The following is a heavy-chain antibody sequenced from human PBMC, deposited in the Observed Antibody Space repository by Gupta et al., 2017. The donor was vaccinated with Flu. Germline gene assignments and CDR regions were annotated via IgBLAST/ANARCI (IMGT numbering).Heavy chain of an antibody. J-gene: IGHJ4*02. CDR2: MSNDGSNK. CDR1: GFIFSSYG. Sequence: VQLVEPGGGVVQPGVSLRLPRIAFGFIFSSYGMHWVRQAPGKGLEWLTVMSNDGSNKYYADSVRGRFTISRDNSKNTLFLQMNSLRAEDTAVYYCAGDSGWKYCDYWGQGTLVAVSS. CDR3: AGDSGWKYCDY. V-gene: IGHV3-30*03. D-gene: IGHD1-1*01.